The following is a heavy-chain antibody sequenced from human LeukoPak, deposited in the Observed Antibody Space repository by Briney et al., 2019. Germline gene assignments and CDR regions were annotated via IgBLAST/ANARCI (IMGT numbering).Heavy chain of an antibody. CDR2: TRNKARSYTT. Sequence: QPGGSLRLSCVASGFTFTDHYMEWVRQAPGRGLEWVGRTRNKARSYTTEYAASVKGRFTISRDDSQNSLYLQMNSLKTEDTAVYYCARGLRYVGGGISYVSDYWGRGTLVTVSS. V-gene: IGHV3-72*01. CDR3: ARGLRYVGGGISYVSDY. CDR1: GFTFTDHY. J-gene: IGHJ4*02. D-gene: IGHD1-26*01.